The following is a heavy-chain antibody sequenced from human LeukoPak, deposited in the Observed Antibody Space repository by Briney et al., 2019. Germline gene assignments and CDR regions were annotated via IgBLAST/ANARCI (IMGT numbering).Heavy chain of an antibody. D-gene: IGHD1-26*01. CDR1: GFTFSRYW. V-gene: IGHV3-7*02. CDR2: IKQDGSEK. J-gene: IGHJ5*02. Sequence: GGSLRLSCAASGFTFSRYWMSWVRQAPGKGLEWVANIKQDGSEKYYVDPVKGRCTISRDNAKNSLYLQMNSLRAEDTAVYYCAGGMYSGSFDLWGQGTLVTVSS. CDR3: AGGMYSGSFDL.